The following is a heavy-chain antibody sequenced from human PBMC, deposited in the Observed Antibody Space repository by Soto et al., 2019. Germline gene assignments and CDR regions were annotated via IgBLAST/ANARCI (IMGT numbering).Heavy chain of an antibody. Sequence: QVQLVQSGAEVKKPGASVKVSCKASGYTFTSYGISWVRQAPGQGLEWMGWISAHNGNTNYAQKLQGRVTMTTDTSTSTAYMELRSLRSDDTAVYYCARDLGVYYESWNNNWFDPWGQGTLVTVSS. D-gene: IGHD3-22*01. CDR3: ARDLGVYYESWNNNWFDP. V-gene: IGHV1-18*01. CDR1: GYTFTSYG. CDR2: ISAHNGNT. J-gene: IGHJ5*02.